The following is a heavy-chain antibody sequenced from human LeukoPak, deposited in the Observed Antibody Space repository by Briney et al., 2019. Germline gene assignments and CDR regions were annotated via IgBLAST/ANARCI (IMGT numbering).Heavy chain of an antibody. J-gene: IGHJ4*01. CDR3: ARVHSSSWYYFDY. CDR2: IYPGDSDT. Sequence: GESLQISCKGSGYSFTSYWIGWVRQMPGKGLEWMGIIYPGDSDTRYSPSFQGQVTISADKSISTAYLQWSSLKASDTAMYYCARVHSSSWYYFDYGGHGTLVTVAS. D-gene: IGHD6-13*01. CDR1: GYSFTSYW. V-gene: IGHV5-51*01.